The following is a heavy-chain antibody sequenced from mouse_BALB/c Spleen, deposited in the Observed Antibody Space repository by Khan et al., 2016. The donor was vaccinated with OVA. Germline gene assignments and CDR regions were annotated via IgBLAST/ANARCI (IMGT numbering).Heavy chain of an antibody. Sequence: QIQLVQSGPELKKPGETVRISCKASGYTFTTAGMQWVQKMPGKGLKWIGWINTHSGVPKYAEDFKGRFAFSLETSASTAYLQITNLKNEDTATYFCVGGYGYGWYFDVWGAGTTVTVSS. CDR2: INTHSGVP. CDR3: VGGYGYGWYFDV. V-gene: IGHV9-4*02. CDR1: GYTFTTAG. D-gene: IGHD2-2*01. J-gene: IGHJ1*01.